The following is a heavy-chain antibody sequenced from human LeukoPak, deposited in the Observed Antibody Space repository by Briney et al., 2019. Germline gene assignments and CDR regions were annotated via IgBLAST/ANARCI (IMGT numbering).Heavy chain of an antibody. CDR2: IYPGDSDT. CDR1: GYNFASHW. CDR3: ARYVFYYDSSGYPGPYYFGY. Sequence: GDSLKNSCKGSGYNFASHWIAWVRQMPGKGLDWMGIIYPGDSDTRYSPCFQVQLTISVDKSISTAYLQWSSLKASDTAMYFCARYVFYYDSSGYPGPYYFGYWGQGNLVTVSS. D-gene: IGHD3-22*01. V-gene: IGHV5-51*01. J-gene: IGHJ4*02.